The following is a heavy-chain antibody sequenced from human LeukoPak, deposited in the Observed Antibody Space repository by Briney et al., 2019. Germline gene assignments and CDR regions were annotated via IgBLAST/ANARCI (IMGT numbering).Heavy chain of an antibody. CDR1: GYSFTSNW. V-gene: IGHV5-51*01. D-gene: IGHD6-13*01. J-gene: IGHJ6*04. CDR3: ATSDEDSSSPPGYYYGMDV. Sequence: GESLKISCKGSGYSFTSNWIGWVRQMPGKGLEWMGIIYPGDSDTRYSPSFQGQVTISADKSISTAYLQWSSLKASDTAMYYCATSDEDSSSPPGYYYGMDVWGKGTTVTVSS. CDR2: IYPGDSDT.